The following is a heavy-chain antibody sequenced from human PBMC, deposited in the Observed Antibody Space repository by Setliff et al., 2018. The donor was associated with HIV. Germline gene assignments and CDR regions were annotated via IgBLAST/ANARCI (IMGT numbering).Heavy chain of an antibody. D-gene: IGHD2-15*01. J-gene: IGHJ4*02. Sequence: RASVKVSCKASGGTFSSYAISWVRQAPGQGLEWMGGIIPILGIANYAQKFQGRVTITADESTSTAYMELSSLRSEDTAVYYCARDPGGVSVVVVAATNYLDYWGQGTLVTVSS. CDR3: ARDPGGVSVVVVAATNYLDY. CDR1: GGTFSSYA. V-gene: IGHV1-69*10. CDR2: IIPILGIA.